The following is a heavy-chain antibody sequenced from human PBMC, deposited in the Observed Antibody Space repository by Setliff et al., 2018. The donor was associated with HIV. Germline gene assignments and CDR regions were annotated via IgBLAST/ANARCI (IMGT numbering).Heavy chain of an antibody. CDR3: ARAPNSPYYSNFWYADH. Sequence: PGESLKISCKGSGYSFTSYWIGWVRQMPGKGLEWRGIIYPGDSDTRYSPSFQSQVTVSADKSIGTAYLQWDSLKASDTALYFCARAPNSPYYSNFWYADHWGQGTLVTVSS. CDR2: IYPGDSDT. V-gene: IGHV5-51*01. CDR1: GYSFTSYW. J-gene: IGHJ5*02. D-gene: IGHD3-22*01.